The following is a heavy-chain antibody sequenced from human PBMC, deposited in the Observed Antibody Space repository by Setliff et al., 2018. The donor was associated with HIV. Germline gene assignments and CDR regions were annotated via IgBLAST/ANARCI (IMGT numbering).Heavy chain of an antibody. J-gene: IGHJ5*02. Sequence: SETLSLTCAVSGGSMRSSGYSWTWIRQAPGKGLEWVGYIYYNGNAYYNPSLKSRVTISVDRPKNQFSLKLSSVTAADTAVYYCASRVYYYDSNNFLREEGFDPWGQGTLVTVSS. D-gene: IGHD3-22*01. CDR1: GGSMRSSGYS. V-gene: IGHV4-30-2*01. CDR3: ASRVYYYDSNNFLREEGFDP. CDR2: IYYNGNA.